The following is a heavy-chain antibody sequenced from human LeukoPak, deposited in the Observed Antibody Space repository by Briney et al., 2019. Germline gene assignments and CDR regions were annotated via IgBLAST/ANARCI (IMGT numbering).Heavy chain of an antibody. J-gene: IGHJ4*02. V-gene: IGHV3-30*18. D-gene: IGHD6-25*01. Sequence: GSLRLSCAASGFTFSSHGMHWVRQAPGKGLEWVAVISDDGRTEYYADSVKGRFTISRDNSKNTVSLQMNSLRDDDTAVFYCTKEGATGSGYNFDYWGQGTLVTVSS. CDR2: ISDDGRTE. CDR1: GFTFSSHG. CDR3: TKEGATGSGYNFDY.